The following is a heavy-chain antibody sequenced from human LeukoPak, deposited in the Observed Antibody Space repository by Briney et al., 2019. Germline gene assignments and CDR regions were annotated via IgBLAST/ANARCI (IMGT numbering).Heavy chain of an antibody. D-gene: IGHD5-18*01. CDR1: GGSISSYY. Sequence: PSETLSLTCTVSGGSISSYYRSWIRQPAGKGLEWIGRIYTSGSNNYNPSFKNRGTMFVSTSNNQFSLKQSSVTPADTAVYYCAISAGYSYGYVGYYYMDVWGKGTTVTGSS. CDR3: AISAGYSYGYVGYYYMDV. V-gene: IGHV4-4*07. J-gene: IGHJ6*03. CDR2: IYTSGSN.